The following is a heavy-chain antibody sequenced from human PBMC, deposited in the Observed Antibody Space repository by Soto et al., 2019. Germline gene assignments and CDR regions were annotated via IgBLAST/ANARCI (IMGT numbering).Heavy chain of an antibody. V-gene: IGHV3-33*01. Sequence: QVQLVESGGGVVQPGRSLRLSCAASGFTFSSYGMHWVRQAPGKGLEWVAVIWYDGSNKYYADSVKGRFTISRDNSKNTLYLQMNRLRAEDTAVYYCARDLLTIAAAGTLGYFDYWGQGTLVTVSS. CDR1: GFTFSSYG. J-gene: IGHJ4*02. D-gene: IGHD6-13*01. CDR3: ARDLLTIAAAGTLGYFDY. CDR2: IWYDGSNK.